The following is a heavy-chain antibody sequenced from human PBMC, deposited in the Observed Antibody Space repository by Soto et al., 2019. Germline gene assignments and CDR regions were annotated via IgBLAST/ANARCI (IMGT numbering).Heavy chain of an antibody. D-gene: IGHD2-15*01. CDR1: GGSFSGYY. CDR2: INHSGSA. J-gene: IGHJ5*02. Sequence: SETLSLTCAVYGGSFSGYYWSWIRQPPGKGLEWIGEINHSGSANYNPSLKSRVAISVDTSKNQFSLKLSSVTAADTAVYYCARGPDIVVVVAASPGGWFDPWGQGTLVTVSS. V-gene: IGHV4-34*01. CDR3: ARGPDIVVVVAASPGGWFDP.